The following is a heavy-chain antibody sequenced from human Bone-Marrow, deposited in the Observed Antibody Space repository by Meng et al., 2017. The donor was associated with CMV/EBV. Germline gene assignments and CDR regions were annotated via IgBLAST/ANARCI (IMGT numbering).Heavy chain of an antibody. Sequence: GESLKISCAASGFTFSSYGMHWVRQAPGKGLEWVTFIRYDGTYELYIEAVKGRFTISRDNSKNTLYLQMNSLRAEDTAVYYCRVMVRGVPPSFFDYWGQGTLVTVSS. CDR3: RVMVRGVPPSFFDY. V-gene: IGHV3-30*02. CDR1: GFTFSSYG. CDR2: IRYDGTYE. J-gene: IGHJ4*02. D-gene: IGHD3-10*01.